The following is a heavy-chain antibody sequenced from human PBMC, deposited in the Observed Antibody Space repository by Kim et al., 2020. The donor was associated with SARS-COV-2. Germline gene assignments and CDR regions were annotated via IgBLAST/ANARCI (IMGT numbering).Heavy chain of an antibody. Sequence: GGSLRLSCAASGIICSSYAMSWVRQAPGKGLEWVSPISGSGGSTYYADSVKGRFTISRDNSKNTLYLQTNSLRAEDTAVYYCAKRGGTYGYFSFDPWGHGALVTVSS. D-gene: IGHD5-18*01. CDR2: ISGSGGST. J-gene: IGHJ5*02. V-gene: IGHV3-23*01. CDR3: AKRGGTYGYFSFDP. CDR1: GIICSSYA.